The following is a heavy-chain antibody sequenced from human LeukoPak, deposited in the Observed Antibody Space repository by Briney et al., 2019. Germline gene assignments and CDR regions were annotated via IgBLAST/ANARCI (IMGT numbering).Heavy chain of an antibody. Sequence: ASVKVSCKASGYTFTGYYMHWVRQAPGQGLEWMGWINPNSGGTNYAQKFQGRVTMTRDTSISTAYMELSRLRSDDTAVYYCARGGDSSGYYYLLSDYFDYWGQGTLVTVSS. J-gene: IGHJ4*02. D-gene: IGHD3-22*01. CDR3: ARGGDSSGYYYLLSDYFDY. CDR1: GYTFTGYY. V-gene: IGHV1-2*02. CDR2: INPNSGGT.